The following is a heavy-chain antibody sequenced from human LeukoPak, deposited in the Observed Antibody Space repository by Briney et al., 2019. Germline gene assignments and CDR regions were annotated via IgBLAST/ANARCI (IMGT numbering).Heavy chain of an antibody. V-gene: IGHV3-23*01. CDR1: GFTFSNYG. J-gene: IGHJ5*02. CDR2: LSSSGGST. Sequence: GGTLRLSCAASGFTFSNYGMNWVRQAPGKGLEWVSALSSSGGSTYYADSVKGRFTISRDNSKNTLYLQMNSLRAEDTAVYYCAKKYSTGLDPWGQGTLVTVSS. CDR3: AKKYSTGLDP. D-gene: IGHD1-26*01.